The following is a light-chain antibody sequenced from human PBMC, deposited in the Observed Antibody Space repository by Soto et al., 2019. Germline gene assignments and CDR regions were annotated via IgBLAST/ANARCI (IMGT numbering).Light chain of an antibody. Sequence: EIVLTQSPGTLSLSPGERATLSCRASQSVSSSYLAWYQQKPGQAPRLLIYGASSRATGIPDRFSGSGSETDFTLTISRLEPKDVGVYYCQQYGSSPEYTFGQGTKLEIK. CDR1: QSVSSSY. J-gene: IGKJ2*01. CDR2: GAS. V-gene: IGKV3-20*01. CDR3: QQYGSSPEYT.